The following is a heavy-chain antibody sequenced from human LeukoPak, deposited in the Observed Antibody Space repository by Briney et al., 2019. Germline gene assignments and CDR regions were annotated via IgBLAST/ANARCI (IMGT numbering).Heavy chain of an antibody. V-gene: IGHV4-59*12. CDR3: ARASLWFPFDY. CDR2: IYYSGST. D-gene: IGHD2-21*01. J-gene: IGHJ4*02. CDR1: GGSISSYY. Sequence: PSETLSLTCTVSGGSISSYYWSWIRQPPGKGLEWIGYIYYSGSTNYNPSLKSRVTISVDTSKNQFSLKLSSVTAADTAVYYCARASLWFPFDYWGQGTLVTVSS.